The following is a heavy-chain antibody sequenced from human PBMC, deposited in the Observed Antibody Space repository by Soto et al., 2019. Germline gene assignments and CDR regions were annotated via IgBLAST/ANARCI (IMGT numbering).Heavy chain of an antibody. D-gene: IGHD2-15*01. V-gene: IGHV1-69*02. CDR1: GGTFSSYT. CDR3: ARGGSEGYCSGGSCYVY. Sequence: QVQLVQYGAEVKKPGSSVKVSCKASGGTFSSYTISWVRRAPGQGLEWMGRIIPILGIANYAQKFQGRVTITADKSTSTAYMELSSLRSEDTAVYYCARGGSEGYCSGGSCYVYWGQGTLVTVSS. J-gene: IGHJ4*02. CDR2: IIPILGIA.